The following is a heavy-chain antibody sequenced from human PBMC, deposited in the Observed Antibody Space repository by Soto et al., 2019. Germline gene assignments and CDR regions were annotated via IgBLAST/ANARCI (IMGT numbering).Heavy chain of an antibody. Sequence: PSETLSLTCTVSGGSISSGDYYWSWIRQPPGKGLEWIGYIYYSGSTYYNPSLKSRVTISVDTSKNQFSLKLSSVTAADTAVYYCASVTPPYYFDYWGQGTLVTVSS. CDR1: GGSISSGDYY. D-gene: IGHD4-4*01. V-gene: IGHV4-30-4*01. CDR3: ASVTPPYYFDY. J-gene: IGHJ4*02. CDR2: IYYSGST.